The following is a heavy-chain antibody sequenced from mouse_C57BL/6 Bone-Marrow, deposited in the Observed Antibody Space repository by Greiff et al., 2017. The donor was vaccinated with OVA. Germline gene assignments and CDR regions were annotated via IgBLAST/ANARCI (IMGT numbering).Heavy chain of an antibody. V-gene: IGHV1-50*01. CDR3: ARYDGYSGY. J-gene: IGHJ2*01. D-gene: IGHD2-3*01. CDR2: IDPSDSYT. Sequence: VQLQQPGAELVKPGASVKLSCKASGYTFTSYWLQWVKQRPVQGLEWIGKIDPSDSYTNYTQKFKGKATLTVDTSSSTAYLQLSSLTSEDSAVYYCARYDGYSGYWCQGTAPTVSA. CDR1: GYTFTSYW.